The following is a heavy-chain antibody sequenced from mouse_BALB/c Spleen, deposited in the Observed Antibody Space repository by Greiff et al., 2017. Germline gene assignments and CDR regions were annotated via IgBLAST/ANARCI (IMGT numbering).Heavy chain of an antibody. CDR1: GYTFTSYT. CDR2: INPSSGYT. CDR3: ARLAYFFDY. V-gene: IGHV1-4*01. Sequence: VKLMESGAELARPGASVKMSCKASGYTFTSYTMHWVKQRPGQGLEWIGYINPSSGYTNYNQKFKDKATLTADKSSSTAYMQLSSLTSEDSAVYYCARLAYFFDYWGQGTTRTVAS. J-gene: IGHJ2*01.